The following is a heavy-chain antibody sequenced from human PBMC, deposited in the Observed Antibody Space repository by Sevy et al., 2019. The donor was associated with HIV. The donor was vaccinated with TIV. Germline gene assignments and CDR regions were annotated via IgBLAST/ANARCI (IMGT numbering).Heavy chain of an antibody. Sequence: GGSLRLSCAASGFIFDDYAMHWVRQAPGKGLEWGSGVNWDSGSIVYADTVKGRFTISRDNAKKSLYLQMNSLRPEDTAFYYCVRDTKKELWIREYFDDWGQGILVTVSS. J-gene: IGHJ4*02. CDR3: VRDTKKELWIREYFDD. V-gene: IGHV3-9*01. CDR1: GFIFDDYA. CDR2: VNWDSGSI. D-gene: IGHD3-16*01.